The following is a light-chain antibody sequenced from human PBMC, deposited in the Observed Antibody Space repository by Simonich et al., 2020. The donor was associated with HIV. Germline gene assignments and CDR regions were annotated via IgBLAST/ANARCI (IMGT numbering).Light chain of an antibody. J-gene: IGKJ4*01. CDR2: GAS. Sequence: DIQMTQSPSTLSASVGERVTITCRASQSISSYLNWYQQKPGKAPKLLIYGASSLQSGLPSRFTGSGSGTDFTLTISSLQPEDFATYYCQQSYRTPLTFGGGTKVEVK. V-gene: IGKV1-39*01. CDR1: QSISSY. CDR3: QQSYRTPLT.